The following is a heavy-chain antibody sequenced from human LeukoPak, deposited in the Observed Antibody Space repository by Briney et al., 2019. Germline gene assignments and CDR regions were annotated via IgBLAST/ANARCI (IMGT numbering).Heavy chain of an antibody. D-gene: IGHD2-2*01. CDR2: IFHSGST. Sequence: SETLSLTCTVSSDSIFTSNWWSWVRQPPGKGLEWIAQIFHSGSTSYSPSLKSRVTISMDKSKNQISLRLTSVTAADTAVYYCARSPTKRVPEDYWGQGTLVTVSS. CDR1: SDSIFTSNW. CDR3: ARSPTKRVPEDY. V-gene: IGHV4-4*02. J-gene: IGHJ4*02.